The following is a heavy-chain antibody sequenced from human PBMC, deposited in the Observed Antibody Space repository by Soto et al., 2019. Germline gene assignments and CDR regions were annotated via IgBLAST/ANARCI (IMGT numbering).Heavy chain of an antibody. V-gene: IGHV4-59*01. CDR3: ARRGYGPGFPFYYGMDI. Sequence: QVQLQESGPGLVKPSETLSLTCTVSGGSMSSYYWSWIRQPPGKGLEWIGYIYYRGSTNYNPSLKARLPLSLAAPKCQFALKLSPVTAADTAVYYCARRGYGPGFPFYYGMDIWGQGTTVTVSS. D-gene: IGHD3-10*01. CDR1: GGSMSSYY. J-gene: IGHJ6*02. CDR2: IYYRGST.